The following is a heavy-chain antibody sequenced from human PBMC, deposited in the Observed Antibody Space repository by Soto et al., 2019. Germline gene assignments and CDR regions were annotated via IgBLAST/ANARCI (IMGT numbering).Heavy chain of an antibody. Sequence: EVQLVESGGGLVQPGGSLRLSCAASGFTFSSYWMHWVRQAPGKGLVWVSRINSDGSSTSYADSVKGRFTISRDNAKNTLYVHMNSLRAEDTAVYYCATSWGYGDYFDYWGQGTLVTVSS. CDR1: GFTFSSYW. CDR3: ATSWGYGDYFDY. D-gene: IGHD4-17*01. CDR2: INSDGSST. V-gene: IGHV3-74*01. J-gene: IGHJ4*02.